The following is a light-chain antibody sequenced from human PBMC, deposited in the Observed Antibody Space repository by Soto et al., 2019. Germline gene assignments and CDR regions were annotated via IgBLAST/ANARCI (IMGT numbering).Light chain of an antibody. Sequence: QSVLTQPASLSGSPGQSITISCTGTSSDVGGYNYVSWYQQHPGKAPRLMIYGVSNRPLGVSYRFSGSKSGNTASLTISGLQSEDEADYYCNSYASGNSPVLFGGGTQLTVL. CDR1: SSDVGGYNY. J-gene: IGLJ2*01. V-gene: IGLV2-14*03. CDR3: NSYASGNSPVL. CDR2: GVS.